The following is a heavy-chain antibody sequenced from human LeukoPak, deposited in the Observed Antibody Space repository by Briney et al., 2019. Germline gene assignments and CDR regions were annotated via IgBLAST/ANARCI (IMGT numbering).Heavy chain of an antibody. CDR3: ARDHRVAAAGEGDY. Sequence: ASVKVSCKASGYTFTSYGISGVRQAPGQGLEWMGWISTYNGNTNYAQKLQGRVTMTTGTSTSTPYMDLRSLRSDDTAVYYCARDHRVAAAGEGDYWGQGTLVTVSS. J-gene: IGHJ4*02. V-gene: IGHV1-18*01. CDR1: GYTFTSYG. D-gene: IGHD6-13*01. CDR2: ISTYNGNT.